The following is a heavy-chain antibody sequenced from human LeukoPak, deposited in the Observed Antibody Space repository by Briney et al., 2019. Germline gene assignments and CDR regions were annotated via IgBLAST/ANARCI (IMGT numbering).Heavy chain of an antibody. V-gene: IGHV4-39*01. CDR3: ARLGWLYGSGSMNWFDP. CDR1: GGSISSNSYY. CDR2: THYSGAT. D-gene: IGHD3-10*01. Sequence: SETLSLTCTVSGGSISSNSYYWGWIRQPPGKGLEWIGSTHYSGATYYNPSLKSRVTVSGDTSKNQFSLKLSSVTAADTAVYYCARLGWLYGSGSMNWFDPWGQGTLVTVSS. J-gene: IGHJ5*02.